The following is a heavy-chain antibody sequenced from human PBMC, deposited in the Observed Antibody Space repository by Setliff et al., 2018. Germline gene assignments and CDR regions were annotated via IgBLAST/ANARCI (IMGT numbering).Heavy chain of an antibody. CDR3: ARAQSWSGGPYYFDN. CDR2: MNPNSGNT. CDR1: GYTFASYD. Sequence: ASVKVSCKASGYTFASYDINWVRQATGQGLEWMGWMNPNSGNTGYAQKFQGRVTMTRNTSISTAYMDLSSLRFEDTAVYYCARAQSWSGGPYYFDNWGQGTLVTVSS. D-gene: IGHD3-3*01. J-gene: IGHJ4*02. V-gene: IGHV1-8*02.